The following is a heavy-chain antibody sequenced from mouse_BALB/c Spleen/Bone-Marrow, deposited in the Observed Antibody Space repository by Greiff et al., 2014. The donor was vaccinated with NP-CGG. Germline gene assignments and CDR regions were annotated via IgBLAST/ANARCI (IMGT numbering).Heavy chain of an antibody. J-gene: IGHJ2*01. CDR1: GFTFSSYT. CDR2: ISNGGGST. CDR3: ARGGYYFDY. V-gene: IGHV5-12-2*01. Sequence: DVKLVESGGGLVQPGGSLKLSCAASGFTFSSYTMSWVRQTPEKRLEWVAYISNGGGSTYYPDTVEGRFTISRDNAKNTLYLQMSSLKSEDTAMYYCARGGYYFDYWGQGTTLTVSS.